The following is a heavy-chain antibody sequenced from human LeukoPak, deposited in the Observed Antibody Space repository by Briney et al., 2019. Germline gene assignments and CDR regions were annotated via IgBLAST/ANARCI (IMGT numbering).Heavy chain of an antibody. CDR2: ISGSGGST. Sequence: ETGGSLRLSCAASGFTFSSYAMSWVRQAPGKGLEWVSAISGSGGSTYYADSVKGRFTISRDNSKNTLYLQMNSLRAEDTAVYYCAKVGDSSWYRPMIGYWGQGTLVTVSS. CDR1: GFTFSSYA. J-gene: IGHJ4*02. V-gene: IGHV3-23*01. CDR3: AKVGDSSWYRPMIGY. D-gene: IGHD6-13*01.